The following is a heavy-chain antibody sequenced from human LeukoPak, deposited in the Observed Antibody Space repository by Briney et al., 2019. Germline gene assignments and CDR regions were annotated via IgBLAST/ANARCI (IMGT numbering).Heavy chain of an antibody. J-gene: IGHJ4*02. CDR1: GFTFSSYS. D-gene: IGHD3-22*01. CDR2: ISASGATR. Sequence: GGSLRLSCAASGFTFSSYSMNWVRQAPGKGLEWVSYISASGATRYYADSVKGRFIISRDNAKSSLYLQINSLRVEDTAVYYCARSSGPLFKYFDYWGQGTLVTVSS. CDR3: ARSSGPLFKYFDY. V-gene: IGHV3-48*04.